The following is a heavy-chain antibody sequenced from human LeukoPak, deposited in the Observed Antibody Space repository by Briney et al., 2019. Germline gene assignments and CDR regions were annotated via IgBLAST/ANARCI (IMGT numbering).Heavy chain of an antibody. J-gene: IGHJ4*02. CDR2: MNPGGNI. V-gene: IGHV4-34*01. CDR1: GGSFSGCY. CDR3: ARRTYYYDDTARARED. Sequence: PSETLSLTCAVYGGSFSGCYWKRIRQSPGKGLECIGEMNPGGNIDYNPSLKSRVTISVDTSRNQFSLKLNSATAADTAVYYCARRTYYYDDTARAREDWGQGTLVTVSS. D-gene: IGHD3-22*01.